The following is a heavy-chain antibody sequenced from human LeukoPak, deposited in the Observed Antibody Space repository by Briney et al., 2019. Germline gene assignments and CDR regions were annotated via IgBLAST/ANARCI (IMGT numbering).Heavy chain of an antibody. J-gene: IGHJ6*03. CDR3: ARGNRIAATGIEYYYMDV. CDR2: IDPSSTYI. D-gene: IGHD6-13*01. CDR1: GFTFRSYS. Sequence: GSLRLSCAASGFTFRSYSMNWVRQAPGKGLEWVSAIDPSSTYIYYADSVKGRFTISRDNAENSLYLQMNSLRVEDTAVYYCARGNRIAATGIEYYYMDVWGKGTTVTVSS. V-gene: IGHV3-21*01.